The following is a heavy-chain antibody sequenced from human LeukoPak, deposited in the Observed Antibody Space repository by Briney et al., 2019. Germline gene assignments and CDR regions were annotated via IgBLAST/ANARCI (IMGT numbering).Heavy chain of an antibody. V-gene: IGHV3-30*18. D-gene: IGHD1/OR15-1a*01. Sequence: PGGSLRLSCAASGFTFSSYGMHWVRQAPGKGLEWVAVISYDGSNKYYADSVKGRFTISRDNSKNTLYLQMNSLRAEDTAVYYCAKVGPLDQRDYWGQGTLVTVSS. CDR3: AKVGPLDQRDY. CDR2: ISYDGSNK. CDR1: GFTFSSYG. J-gene: IGHJ4*02.